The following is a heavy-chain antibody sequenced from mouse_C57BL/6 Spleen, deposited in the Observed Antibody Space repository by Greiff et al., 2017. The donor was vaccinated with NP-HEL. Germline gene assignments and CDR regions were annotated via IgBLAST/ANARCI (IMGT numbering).Heavy chain of an antibody. D-gene: IGHD2-4*01. V-gene: IGHV2-6*03. CDR3: ARGGLRPGYAMDY. CDR1: GFSLTSYG. Sequence: QVQLKQSGPGLVAPSQSLSITCTVSGFSLTSYGVHWVRQPPGKGLEWLVVIWSDGSTTYNSALKSRLSISKDNSKSQVFLKMNSLQTDDTAMYYCARGGLRPGYAMDYWGQGTSVTVSS. CDR2: IWSDGST. J-gene: IGHJ4*01.